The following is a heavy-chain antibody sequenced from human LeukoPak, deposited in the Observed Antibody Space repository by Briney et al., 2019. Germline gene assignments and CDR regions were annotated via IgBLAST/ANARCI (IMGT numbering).Heavy chain of an antibody. D-gene: IGHD2/OR15-2a*01. V-gene: IGHV3-23*01. Sequence: GGSLRLSCAASGFTFSSYEMNRVRQAPGKGLEWVSTDSGGSTYYADSVKGRFTISRDNSKNTLFLQMNSLRAEDTALYYCARVIVNGGMDVWGQGTTVTVSS. CDR1: GFTFSSYE. J-gene: IGHJ6*02. CDR2: DSGGST. CDR3: ARVIVNGGMDV.